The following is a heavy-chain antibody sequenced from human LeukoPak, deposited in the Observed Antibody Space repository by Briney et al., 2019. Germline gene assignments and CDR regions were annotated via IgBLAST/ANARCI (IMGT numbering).Heavy chain of an antibody. J-gene: IGHJ5*02. V-gene: IGHV4-38-2*02. CDR3: ARVPQGSWFDP. CDR1: GYSIRSGYY. CDR2: FSQSGST. Sequence: SETLSLTCTVSGYSIRSGYYWGWIRPPPGKGLEWIGSFSQSGSTYCNPSLKSRVTISVDTSNNQFSLKLSSVTAADTAVYYCARVPQGSWFDPWGQGTLVTVSS. D-gene: IGHD1-26*01.